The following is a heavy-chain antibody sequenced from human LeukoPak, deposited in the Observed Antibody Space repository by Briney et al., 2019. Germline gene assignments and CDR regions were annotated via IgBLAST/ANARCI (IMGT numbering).Heavy chain of an antibody. J-gene: IGHJ4*02. D-gene: IGHD6-19*01. CDR3: ARDLKAVAGTFDY. CDR2: ISSSSSYI. V-gene: IGHV3-21*01. CDR1: GXTFSSCS. Sequence: PGGSLRLSCAASGXTFSSCSMNWVRQAPGKGLEWVSSISSSSSYIYYADSVKGRFTISRDNAKNSLYLQMNSLRAEDTAVYYCARDLKAVAGTFDYWGQGTLVTVSS.